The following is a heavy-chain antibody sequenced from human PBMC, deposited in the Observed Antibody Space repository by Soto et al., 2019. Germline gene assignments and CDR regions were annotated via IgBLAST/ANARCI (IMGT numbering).Heavy chain of an antibody. CDR1: GYTFTGYY. Sequence: RASVKVSCKASGYTFTGYYMHWVRQAPGQGLEWMGWINPNSGGTNYAQKFQGWVTMTRDTSISTAYMELSRLRSDDTAVYYCAREVRSSSSTGWFDPWGQGTLVTVSS. J-gene: IGHJ5*02. CDR3: AREVRSSSSTGWFDP. D-gene: IGHD6-13*01. CDR2: INPNSGGT. V-gene: IGHV1-2*04.